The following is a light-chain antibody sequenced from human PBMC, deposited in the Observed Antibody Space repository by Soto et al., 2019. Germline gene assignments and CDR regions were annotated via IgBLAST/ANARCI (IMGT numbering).Light chain of an antibody. CDR1: QSVYNY. CDR2: GAS. V-gene: IGKV3-11*01. Sequence: EIVLTQSPATLSLSPGERATLSCRASQSVYNYLAWYQQKPGQAPRLLIYGASNRATGIPARFSGSGSGTDFTLTISSLEPEDFAVYYCQQRSNWPRTFGQGTKLEIK. J-gene: IGKJ2*01. CDR3: QQRSNWPRT.